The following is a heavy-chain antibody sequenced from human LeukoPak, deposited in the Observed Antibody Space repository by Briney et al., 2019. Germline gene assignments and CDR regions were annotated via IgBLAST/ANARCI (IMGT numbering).Heavy chain of an antibody. CDR2: IHFSGST. J-gene: IGHJ4*02. Sequence: SETLSLTCTVSGASISGAGFYWGWIRQPPGKGLEWIGSIHFSGSTYYNPSLKSRVTISVDTSKNQFSLKLTSVTAADTAVYHCARTLYYGSGYSDYWGQGTLVTVSS. CDR1: GASISGAGFY. D-gene: IGHD3-10*01. CDR3: ARTLYYGSGYSDY. V-gene: IGHV4-39*01.